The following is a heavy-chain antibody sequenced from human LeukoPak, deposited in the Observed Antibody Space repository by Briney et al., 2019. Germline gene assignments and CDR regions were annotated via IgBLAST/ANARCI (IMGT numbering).Heavy chain of an antibody. CDR3: AKDRPVRYCSSTSCDSDY. CDR2: ISGSGGST. Sequence: RGSLSLTCAASGFTFSSYAMSWVRQAPGKGLEWVSAISGSGGSTYYADSVKGGFTISRDNPKTTLYLRMNSLRAEDTVVNYCAKDRPVRYCSSTSCDSDYWGQGTLVTVSS. CDR1: GFTFSSYA. D-gene: IGHD2-2*01. V-gene: IGHV3-23*01. J-gene: IGHJ4*02.